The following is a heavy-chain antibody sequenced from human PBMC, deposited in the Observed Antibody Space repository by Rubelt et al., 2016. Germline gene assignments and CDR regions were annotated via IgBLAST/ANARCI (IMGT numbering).Heavy chain of an antibody. CDR3: ARDGEVGGIDY. CDR1: SSYG. D-gene: IGHD1-26*01. V-gene: IGHV3-33*01. Sequence: SSYGMRWVRQAPGKGLEWVAVIWYDGSNKYYADSVKGRFTISRDNSKNTLYLQMNSLRAEDTAVYYCARDGEVGGIDYWGQGTLVTVSS. CDR2: IWYDGSNK. J-gene: IGHJ4*02.